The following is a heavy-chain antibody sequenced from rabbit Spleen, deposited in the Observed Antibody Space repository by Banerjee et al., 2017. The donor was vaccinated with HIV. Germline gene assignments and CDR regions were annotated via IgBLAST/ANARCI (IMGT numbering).Heavy chain of an antibody. V-gene: IGHV1S40*01. CDR3: ATDAGASVSSYYIDF. J-gene: IGHJ4*01. D-gene: IGHD4-2*01. Sequence: QSLEESGGDLVKPGASLTLTCTASGFSFTYIDYLCWVRQPPGKGPEWIAFVAAGVSVTSYYSSGAKVRFTISKTTSTTVTMQMTRMTTAATAAYFCATDAGASVSSYYIDFWGPGTLVTVS. CDR2: VAAGVSVTS. CDR1: GFSFTYIDY.